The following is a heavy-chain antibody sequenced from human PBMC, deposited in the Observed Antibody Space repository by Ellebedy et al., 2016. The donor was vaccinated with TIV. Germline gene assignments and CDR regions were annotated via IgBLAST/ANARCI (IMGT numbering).Heavy chain of an antibody. D-gene: IGHD3-10*01. J-gene: IGHJ3*02. CDR3: AAGYYYGSGSYLKPDAFDI. CDR2: IYDSGSN. Sequence: MPSETLSLTCTVSGGSISSGDYYWSWIRQHPGKGLEWIGFIYDSGSNYYNPSLKSLLTIPVDTSKNQFSLNLSSVPAAETALYYCAAGYYYGSGSYLKPDAFDIWGQGTMVTVSS. CDR1: GGSISSGDYY. V-gene: IGHV4-31*01.